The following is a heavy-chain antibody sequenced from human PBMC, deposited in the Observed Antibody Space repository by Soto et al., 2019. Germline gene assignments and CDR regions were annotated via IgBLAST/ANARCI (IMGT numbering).Heavy chain of an antibody. CDR1: GFTFGDYA. J-gene: IGHJ4*01. CDR3: TKDRDILTCYYSPNFFDY. V-gene: IGHV3-49*03. D-gene: IGHD3-9*01. Sequence: GGSLRLSCTASGFTFGDYAMSWFRQAPGKGLEWVGFIRSNTFGGASIYAASVKGRFSISRDDSKSIAYLQMNSLKIEDTAVYYCTKDRDILTCYYSPNFFDYWGQGTLVTVSS. CDR2: IRSNTFGGAS.